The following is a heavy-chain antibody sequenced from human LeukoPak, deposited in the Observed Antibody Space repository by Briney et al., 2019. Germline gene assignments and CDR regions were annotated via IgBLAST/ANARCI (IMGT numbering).Heavy chain of an antibody. V-gene: IGHV1-2*02. CDR3: ARIGAPPYYYYGMHG. CDR2: INPNSGGT. CDR1: GYTFTGYY. Sequence: ASVKVSCKASGYTFTGYYMHWVRQAPGQGLEWMGWINPNSGGTNYAQKFQGRVTMTRDTSISTAYMELSRLRSDDTAVYYCARIGAPPYYYYGMHGRGQGTTVSVSS. J-gene: IGHJ6*02. D-gene: IGHD1-26*01.